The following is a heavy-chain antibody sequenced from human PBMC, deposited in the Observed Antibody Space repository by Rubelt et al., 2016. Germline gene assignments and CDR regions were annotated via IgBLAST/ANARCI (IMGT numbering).Heavy chain of an antibody. J-gene: IGHJ4*02. D-gene: IGHD2-15*01. Sequence: QVQLQESGPGLVKPSETLSLTCTVSGYSISSGSYWGWIRQPPGEGLEWIGSIYHRGTTYDNVSLRSRLTISGDTSKNQFSLKLTSGTAADTAVYYCARGVGPTWWEFDYWGQGTLVTVSS. CDR1: GYSISSGSY. V-gene: IGHV4-38-2*02. CDR2: IYHRGTT. CDR3: ARGVGPTWWEFDY.